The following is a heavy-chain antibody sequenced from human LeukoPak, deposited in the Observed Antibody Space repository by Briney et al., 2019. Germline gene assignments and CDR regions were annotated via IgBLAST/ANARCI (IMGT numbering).Heavy chain of an antibody. J-gene: IGHJ4*02. CDR1: GGSVSTGGYY. CDR3: ARWSGGAFDY. V-gene: IGHV4-31*03. Sequence: SQTLSLTCTVSGGSVSTGGYYWSWIRQHPGKGLEWIGYIHDSGSTHYNSSLKSRVTISAATSNNRFSLKLSFVTAADTAVYYCARWSGGAFDYWGQGTLVTVSS. D-gene: IGHD4-23*01. CDR2: IHDSGST.